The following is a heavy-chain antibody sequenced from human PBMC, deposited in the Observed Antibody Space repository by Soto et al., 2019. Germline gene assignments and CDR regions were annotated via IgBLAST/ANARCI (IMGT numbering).Heavy chain of an antibody. CDR2: VSTNGAT. Sequence: SETLSLTCTVSDDFISSYYWNWIRQPAGKGLEWIGRVSTNGATNYNPSLESRVTMSVDTSKNQFSLRLTSVTAADTAVYFCARADYEILTGSYAMDVWGQGTTVTVSS. J-gene: IGHJ6*02. CDR1: DDFISSYY. CDR3: ARADYEILTGSYAMDV. D-gene: IGHD3-9*01. V-gene: IGHV4-4*07.